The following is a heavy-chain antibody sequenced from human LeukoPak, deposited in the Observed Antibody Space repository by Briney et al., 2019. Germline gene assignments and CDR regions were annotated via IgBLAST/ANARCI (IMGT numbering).Heavy chain of an antibody. CDR2: INPSGGST. Sequence: ASVKVSCKASGYTFTSYYMHWVRQAPGQGLEWMGIINPSGGSTSYAQKFQGRVTMTRDTSTSTVYMELSSLRSEDTAVYYCARDRHLVVYYYYGMDVWGQGTTVTVSS. V-gene: IGHV1-46*01. CDR1: GYTFTSYY. J-gene: IGHJ6*02. CDR3: ARDRHLVVYYYYGMDV.